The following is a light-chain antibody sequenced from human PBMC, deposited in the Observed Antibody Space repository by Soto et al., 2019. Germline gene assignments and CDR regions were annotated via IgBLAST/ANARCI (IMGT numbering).Light chain of an antibody. Sequence: DIQMTQSPSSLSASVGDRVTITCRASQSISTYLNWYQQKPGKAPNLLIFAASSLLSGVPSRFSGSGSGTDFTLTISSLQPADFATYYCQPTYNTPRTFGQGTNVDIK. J-gene: IGKJ1*01. V-gene: IGKV1-39*01. CDR1: QSISTY. CDR2: AAS. CDR3: QPTYNTPRT.